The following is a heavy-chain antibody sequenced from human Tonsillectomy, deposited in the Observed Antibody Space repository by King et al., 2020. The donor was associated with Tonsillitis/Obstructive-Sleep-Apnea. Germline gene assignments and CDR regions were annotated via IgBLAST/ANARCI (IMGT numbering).Heavy chain of an antibody. D-gene: IGHD5-18*01. V-gene: IGHV5-51*01. J-gene: IGHJ3*02. CDR3: ARQLDKAMVPYAFDI. CDR2: IYPGDSDT. CDR1: GYSFTNYW. Sequence: VQLVQSGAEVKKPGESLKISCKGSGYSFTNYWIGWVRQMPGKGLEWMGIIYPGDSDTRYSPSFQGQVTISADKSISTAYLQWSSLKASDTAMYYCARQLDKAMVPYAFDIWGQGTMVTVSS.